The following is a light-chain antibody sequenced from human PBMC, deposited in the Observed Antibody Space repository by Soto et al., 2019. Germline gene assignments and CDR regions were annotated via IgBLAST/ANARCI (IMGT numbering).Light chain of an antibody. CDR2: LGS. Sequence: DIVMTQSPLSLPVTPGEPASISCRSSQHLLHINGYNYLDWYLQKPGQSPQLLIYLGSNRPSGGRGRFRGSASGTHFTLKISRVEAEDVGLYYCMQSLQTLFTFGPGTKVDIK. J-gene: IGKJ3*01. V-gene: IGKV2-28*01. CDR1: QHLLHINGYNY. CDR3: MQSLQTLFT.